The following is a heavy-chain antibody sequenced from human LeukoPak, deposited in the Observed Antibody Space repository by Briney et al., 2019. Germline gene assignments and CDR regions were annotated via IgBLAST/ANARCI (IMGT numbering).Heavy chain of an antibody. Sequence: SETLSLTCAVYGGSFSDYSWTWIRQAPGEGLEWIGEINHNGGTNHNPSLVSRVIMSVDTSKNQFSLKVSSVTAADTAVYYCARVAYRYSINDWSRTGLGAYATKYYYYMDVWGKGATVTVSS. V-gene: IGHV4-34*01. CDR3: ARVAYRYSINDWSRTGLGAYATKYYYYMDV. CDR2: INHNGGT. CDR1: GGSFSDYS. J-gene: IGHJ6*03. D-gene: IGHD3-9*01.